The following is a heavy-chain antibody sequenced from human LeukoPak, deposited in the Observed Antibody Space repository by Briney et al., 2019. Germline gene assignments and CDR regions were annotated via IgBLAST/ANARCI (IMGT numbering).Heavy chain of an antibody. CDR1: GFKFSDYG. CDR2: ISSSSSYI. CDR3: ARGTLAVVGGGVFDY. Sequence: AGGSLRLSCAASGFKFSDYGMNWVRQAPGKGLEWVSSISSSSSYIYYADSVKGRFTISRDNAKNSLYLQMNSLRAEDTAVYYCARGTLAVVGGGVFDYWGQGTLVTVSS. V-gene: IGHV3-21*01. J-gene: IGHJ4*02. D-gene: IGHD6-13*01.